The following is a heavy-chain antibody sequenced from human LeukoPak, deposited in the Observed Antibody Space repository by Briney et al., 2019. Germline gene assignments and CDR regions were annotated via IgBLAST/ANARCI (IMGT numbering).Heavy chain of an antibody. D-gene: IGHD2-21*02. CDR3: ARVAGYCESISNCYSDY. V-gene: IGHV3-21*01. CDR2: ISTSSSNI. J-gene: IGHJ4*02. CDR1: GFTCTIYT. Sequence: PGGSLRLSCVASGFTCTIYTMNWVRQAPGKGLEWLSSISTSSSNIYNADSVRGRFTICRDNAKNSLYLQMNSLRAEDTAVYYCARVAGYCESISNCYSDYWGQGSLVTVSS.